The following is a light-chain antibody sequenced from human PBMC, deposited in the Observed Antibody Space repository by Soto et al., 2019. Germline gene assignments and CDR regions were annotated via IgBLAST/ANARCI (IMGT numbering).Light chain of an antibody. CDR2: DVT. Sequence: QSALTQPASVSASPGQSITITCTGTSSDIGGYNFVSWYQQHPAKAPKLMIYDVTNRPSGVSNRFSGSKSGNTAFLTISGLQAEDEADYFCCSYTSSTTYVFGTGTKVTVL. CDR1: SSDIGGYNF. J-gene: IGLJ1*01. CDR3: CSYTSSTTYV. V-gene: IGLV2-14*01.